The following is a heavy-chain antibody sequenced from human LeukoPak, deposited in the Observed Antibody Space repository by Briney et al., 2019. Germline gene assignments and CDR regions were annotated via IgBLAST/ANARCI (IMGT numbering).Heavy chain of an antibody. CDR2: IIPILGIA. J-gene: IGHJ4*02. CDR1: GGTFSSYA. Sequence: ASVKVSCKASGGTFSSYAISWVRQAPGQGLEWMGRIIPILGIANYAQKFQGRVTITADKSTSTAYMELSSLRSDDTAVYYCARGGMVRGVIENYWGQGTLVTVSS. V-gene: IGHV1-69*04. D-gene: IGHD3-10*01. CDR3: ARGGMVRGVIENY.